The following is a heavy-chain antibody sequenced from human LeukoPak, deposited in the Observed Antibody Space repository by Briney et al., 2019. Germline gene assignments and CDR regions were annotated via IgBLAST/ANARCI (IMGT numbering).Heavy chain of an antibody. V-gene: IGHV4-4*02. J-gene: IGHJ4*02. CDR1: GGSISSSNW. CDR2: ISHSGTT. D-gene: IGHD1-1*01. Sequence: NPSGTLSLTCAVSGGSISSSNWWSWVRQPPGKGLEWIGSISHSGTTYYNPSLKSRITISQDTFKNQFSLKVSSVTAADAAAYYCTREEGGTTVDYWGQGTLVTVSS. CDR3: TREEGGTTVDY.